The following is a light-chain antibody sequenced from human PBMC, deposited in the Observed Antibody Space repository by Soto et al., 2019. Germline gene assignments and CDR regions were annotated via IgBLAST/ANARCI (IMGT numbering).Light chain of an antibody. V-gene: IGLV2-14*01. Sequence: QSALTQPASVSGSPGQSITISCTGTSSDVGAYNYVSWYQQHPGKAPKLMMSGVSNRPSGDSNRFSGSKSGNTAYLTIAGLQADDEADYYCSSYTGSSTPGVFGGGTKLTVL. J-gene: IGLJ3*02. CDR1: SSDVGAYNY. CDR3: SSYTGSSTPGV. CDR2: GVS.